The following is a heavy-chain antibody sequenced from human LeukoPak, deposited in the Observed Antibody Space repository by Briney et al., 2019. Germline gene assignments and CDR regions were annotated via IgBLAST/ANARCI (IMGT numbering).Heavy chain of an antibody. CDR3: AREGNDDDSSGFYDY. CDR1: GGTFSSYA. Sequence: ASVKVSCKASGGTFSSYAISWVRQAPGQGLEWMGGIIPIFGTANYAQKFQGRVTITADESTSTAYMELSSLRSEDTAVYYCAREGNDDDSSGFYDYWGQGTLVTVSS. V-gene: IGHV1-69*13. D-gene: IGHD3-22*01. J-gene: IGHJ4*02. CDR2: IIPIFGTA.